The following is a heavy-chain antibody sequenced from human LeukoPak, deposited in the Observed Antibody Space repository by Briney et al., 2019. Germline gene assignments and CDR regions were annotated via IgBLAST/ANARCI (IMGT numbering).Heavy chain of an antibody. CDR1: GFTFSSYW. Sequence: GGSLRLSCAVSGFTFSSYWMSWVRQAPGKGLEWVANIKQDGSEKYYVDSVKGRFTISRDNAKNSLYLQMNSLRAEDTAVYFCARELAVARGYYYYYYMDVWGKGTTVTVSS. CDR2: IKQDGSEK. CDR3: ARELAVARGYYYYYYMDV. V-gene: IGHV3-7*01. D-gene: IGHD6-19*01. J-gene: IGHJ6*03.